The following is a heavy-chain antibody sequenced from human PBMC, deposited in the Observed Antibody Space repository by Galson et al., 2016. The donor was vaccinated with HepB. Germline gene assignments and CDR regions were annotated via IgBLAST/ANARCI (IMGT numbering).Heavy chain of an antibody. CDR1: GFTFSRYG. D-gene: IGHD1-26*01. CDR2: ISMSGNSR. CDR3: ARDRRGGSNTLDY. J-gene: IGHJ4*02. V-gene: IGHV3-23*01. Sequence: SLRLSCAGSGFTFSRYGMTWVRQAPGKGLEDVSSISMSGNSRDYADSVKGRFTISRDNSKNTLYLHMNSLRAEDTAVYYCARDRRGGSNTLDYWGQGTLVTVSS.